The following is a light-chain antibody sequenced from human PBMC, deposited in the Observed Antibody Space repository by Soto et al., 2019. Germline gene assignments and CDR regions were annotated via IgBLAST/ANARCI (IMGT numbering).Light chain of an antibody. J-gene: IGLJ1*01. Sequence: QSVLTQPPSVSGAPGQRVTISCTGNSSNIGAGFDVHWYQQHPGKAPKLMIYGVSNRPSGVSDRFSGSKSGSTASLTISGLQAEDEADYYCSSFTSSRAYVFGTGTKLTVL. CDR2: GVS. V-gene: IGLV1-40*01. CDR3: SSFTSSRAYV. CDR1: SSNIGAGFD.